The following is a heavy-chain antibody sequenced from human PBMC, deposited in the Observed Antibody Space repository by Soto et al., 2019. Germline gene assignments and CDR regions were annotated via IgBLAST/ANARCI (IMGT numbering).Heavy chain of an antibody. J-gene: IGHJ4*02. CDR2: IYWDDDK. Sequence: QITLKESGPTLVKPTQTLTLTCTFSGFSLTGSGVGVGWIRQPPGTALEWLALIYWDDDKRYSPSLKSRLTITKDTSKNQVALKVTNMVPVDTATYYCARFLWSVTSLYSFDYWGQGTLVTVSS. CDR1: GFSLTGSGVG. V-gene: IGHV2-5*02. D-gene: IGHD3-3*01. CDR3: ARFLWSVTSLYSFDY.